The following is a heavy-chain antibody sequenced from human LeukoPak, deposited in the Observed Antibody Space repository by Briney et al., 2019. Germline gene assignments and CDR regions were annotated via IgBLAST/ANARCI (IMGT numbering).Heavy chain of an antibody. CDR3: AKRGVYGNFYFDY. J-gene: IGHJ4*02. CDR2: IGGSGANI. D-gene: IGHD4-11*01. V-gene: IGHV3-23*01. CDR1: GFTFSSYA. Sequence: GGSLRLSCAASGFTFSSYAMSWVRQAPGKGLEWVSTIGGSGANIYYADSLRGRFTISRDNSKNTLYLQMNSLRAEDTAVYYCAKRGVYGNFYFDYWGQGTLATVSS.